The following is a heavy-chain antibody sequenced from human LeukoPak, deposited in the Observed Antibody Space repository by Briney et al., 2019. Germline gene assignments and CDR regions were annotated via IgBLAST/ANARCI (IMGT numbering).Heavy chain of an antibody. Sequence: GRSLRLSCAASGFTFSSYGMHWVRQAPGKGLEWVAVIWHDGSNKYYADSVKGRFTISRDNSKNTLYLQMNSLRAEDTAVYYCARDDSSGYFFDYWGQGTLVTVSS. V-gene: IGHV3-33*01. D-gene: IGHD3-22*01. CDR2: IWHDGSNK. CDR3: ARDDSSGYFFDY. J-gene: IGHJ4*02. CDR1: GFTFSSYG.